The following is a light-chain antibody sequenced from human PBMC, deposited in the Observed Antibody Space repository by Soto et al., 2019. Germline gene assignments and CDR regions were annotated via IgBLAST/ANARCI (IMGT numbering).Light chain of an antibody. CDR2: DVS. CDR3: SSYTSSSTLLYV. Sequence: QSALTKPASVSGSPGQSITISCTGTSSDVGGYNYVSWYQQHPGKAPKLMIYDVSNRPSGVSNRFSGSKSGNTAPMTISGLRAEDEADYYCSSYTSSSTLLYVFGTGTKVTVL. CDR1: SSDVGGYNY. V-gene: IGLV2-14*01. J-gene: IGLJ1*01.